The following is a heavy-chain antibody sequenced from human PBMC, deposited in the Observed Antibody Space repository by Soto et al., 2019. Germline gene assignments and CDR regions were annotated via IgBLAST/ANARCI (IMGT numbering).Heavy chain of an antibody. CDR2: ITATGDRT. D-gene: IGHD3-22*01. Sequence: PGGSLRLSCADSGFRFSSYSMSWVRQTPGKGLEWVAAITATGDRTYYADSVTGRFTISRDNSKKTHYLQMTSLRAEDTAMYYCATMNGYFEYWGQATPVTVSS. CDR1: GFRFSSYS. CDR3: ATMNGYFEY. V-gene: IGHV3-23*01. J-gene: IGHJ4*02.